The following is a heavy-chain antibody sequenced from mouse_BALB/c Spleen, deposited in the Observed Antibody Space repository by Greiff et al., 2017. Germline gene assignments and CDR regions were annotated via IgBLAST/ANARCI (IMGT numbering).Heavy chain of an antibody. J-gene: IGHJ3*01. CDR1: GFTFTDYY. D-gene: IGHD1-1*01. CDR3: ARDGLLLY. CDR2: IRNKANGYTT. Sequence: EVKVVESGGGLVQPGGSLRLSCATSGFTFTDYYMSWVRQPPGKALEWLGFIRNKANGYTTEYSASVKGRFTISRDNSQSILYLQMNTLRAEDSATYYCARDGLLLYWGQGTLVTVSA. V-gene: IGHV7-3*02.